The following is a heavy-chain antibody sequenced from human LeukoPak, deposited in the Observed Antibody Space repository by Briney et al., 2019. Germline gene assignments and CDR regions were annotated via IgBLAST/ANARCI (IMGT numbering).Heavy chain of an antibody. J-gene: IGHJ4*02. CDR1: EFTLRSYN. Sequence: GGSLRLSCAASEFTLRSYNMHWVRQAPGKGLERVSYISTSSTYIYYADSVKGRFTISRDNAKNSLYLHMDSLRAEDTAVYYCARDASGSSIGLIDFWGQGTLVTVSS. V-gene: IGHV3-21*01. CDR2: ISTSSTYI. D-gene: IGHD1-26*01. CDR3: ARDASGSSIGLIDF.